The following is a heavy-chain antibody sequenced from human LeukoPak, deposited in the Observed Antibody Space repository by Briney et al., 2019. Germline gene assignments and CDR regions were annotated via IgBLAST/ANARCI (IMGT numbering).Heavy chain of an antibody. J-gene: IGHJ2*01. D-gene: IGHD1-26*01. CDR1: GGSISSYY. CDR2: IYYSGST. V-gene: IGHV4-59*01. Sequence: SETLSLTCTVSGGSISSYYWSWIRQPPGKGLEWIGYIYYSGSTNYNPSLKSRVTISVDTSKNQFSLKLSSVTAADTAVYYCARWIEKSVGAILGGRKDWYFDLWGRGTLVTVSS. CDR3: ARWIEKSVGAILGGRKDWYFDL.